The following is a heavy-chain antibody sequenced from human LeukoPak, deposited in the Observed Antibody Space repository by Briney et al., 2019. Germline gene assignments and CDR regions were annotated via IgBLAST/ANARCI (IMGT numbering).Heavy chain of an antibody. CDR2: ISRNSGSI. J-gene: IGHJ4*02. CDR1: GFTFDDYA. CDR3: AKDSYYDSSGYDSGFDY. V-gene: IGHV3-9*01. D-gene: IGHD3-22*01. Sequence: GGSLRLSCAASGFTFDDYAMHWVRQAPGKGLEWVSGISRNSGSIGYADSVKGRFTISRDNAKNSLYLQMNSLRAEDTALYYCAKDSYYDSSGYDSGFDYWGQGTLVTVSS.